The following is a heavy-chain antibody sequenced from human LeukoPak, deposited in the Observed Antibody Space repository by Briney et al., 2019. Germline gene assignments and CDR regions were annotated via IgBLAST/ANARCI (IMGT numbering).Heavy chain of an antibody. Sequence: GASVKVSCKASGYTFTSYAMHWVRQAPGQRLEWMGWINAGNGNTKYSQKFQGRVTMTRDTSASTVYMELSSLRSEDTAVYYCARGMQWLVLGDYWGQGTLVTVSS. CDR3: ARGMQWLVLGDY. V-gene: IGHV1-3*01. CDR1: GYTFTSYA. CDR2: INAGNGNT. J-gene: IGHJ4*02. D-gene: IGHD6-19*01.